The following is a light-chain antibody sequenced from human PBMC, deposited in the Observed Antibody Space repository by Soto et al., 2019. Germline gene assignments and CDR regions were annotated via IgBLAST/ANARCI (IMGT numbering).Light chain of an antibody. Sequence: DIQMTQSPSSLSASVGDRVTITCRASQSISTYLNWYQQKPGKAPKVLIYAASTLQSGVPSRFSGSESGTDFTLTITSLQPEDFGTYYCQQSYTTPLFTFGPGTKVDIK. CDR2: AAS. CDR1: QSISTY. J-gene: IGKJ3*01. CDR3: QQSYTTPLFT. V-gene: IGKV1-39*01.